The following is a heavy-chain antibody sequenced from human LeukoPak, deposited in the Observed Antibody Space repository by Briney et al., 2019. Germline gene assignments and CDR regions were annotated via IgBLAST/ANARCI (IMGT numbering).Heavy chain of an antibody. D-gene: IGHD5-24*01. Sequence: GGPLRLSCAASGFTFSNYAMSWVRQAPGKGLEWVSAISGSGGSTYYADSVKGRFTISRDNSKNTLYLQMNSLRAEDTAVYYCARASDPWLQLTWGQGTLVTVSS. CDR1: GFTFSNYA. CDR3: ARASDPWLQLT. J-gene: IGHJ5*02. CDR2: ISGSGGST. V-gene: IGHV3-23*01.